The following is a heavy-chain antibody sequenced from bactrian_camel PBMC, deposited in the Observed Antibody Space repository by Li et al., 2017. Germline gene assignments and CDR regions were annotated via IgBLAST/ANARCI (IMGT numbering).Heavy chain of an antibody. Sequence: VQLVESGGGTVQAGGSLRLSCAVSGYPYIGTCLGWFRQTPGKEREGVAAVYPGASNTYYAESVKGRFTISRDNAQNTVYLQMNDLKPADTAVYYCAADEDEYDSDYSPGPCGGRFRHRGQGTQVTVS. V-gene: IGHV3S40*01. CDR2: VYPGASNT. CDR1: GYPYIGTC. J-gene: IGHJ4*01. CDR3: AADEDEYDSDYSPGPCGGRFRH. D-gene: IGHD4*01.